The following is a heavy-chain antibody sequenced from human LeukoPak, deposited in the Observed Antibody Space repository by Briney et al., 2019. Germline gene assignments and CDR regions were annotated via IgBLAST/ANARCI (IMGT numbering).Heavy chain of an antibody. CDR3: AREAHFCSGDSCSNY. J-gene: IGHJ4*02. V-gene: IGHV1-18*01. CDR1: GYTFTSYG. D-gene: IGHD2-15*01. CDR2: ISAYNGNT. Sequence: ASVKVSCKASGYTFTSYGISWVRQAPGQGLEWMGWISAYNGNTNYAQKLQGRVTMTTDTSTSTAYMELRSLRSDDTAVYYCAREAHFCSGDSCSNYWGQGTLVTVSS.